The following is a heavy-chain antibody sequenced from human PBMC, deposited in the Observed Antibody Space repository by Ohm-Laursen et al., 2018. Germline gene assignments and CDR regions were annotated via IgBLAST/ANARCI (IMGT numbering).Heavy chain of an antibody. CDR2: IYYSGST. J-gene: IGHJ3*02. CDR3: ARHNSRLYDSSGYYYDAFDI. D-gene: IGHD3-22*01. V-gene: IGHV4-59*08. Sequence: PGTLSLTCIVSGDSISSYYWSWIRQPPGKGLEWIGYIYYSGSTNYNPSLKSRVTISVDTSKNQFSLKLSSVTAADTAVYYCARHNSRLYDSSGYYYDAFDIWGQGTMVTVSS. CDR1: GDSISSYY.